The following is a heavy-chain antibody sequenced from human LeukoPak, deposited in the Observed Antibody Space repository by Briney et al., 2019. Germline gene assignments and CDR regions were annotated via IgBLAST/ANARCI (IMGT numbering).Heavy chain of an antibody. CDR3: AREGSGSYQPIDY. D-gene: IGHD3-10*01. V-gene: IGHV4-4*07. CDR1: GYSISSGYY. CDR2: IYSSGNT. J-gene: IGHJ4*02. Sequence: SETLSLTCTVSGYSISSGYYWSWIRQSAGRGLEWIGRIYSSGNTNYNPSLKSRVTMSVDTSRNQFSLKLSSVTAADTAVYYCAREGSGSYQPIDYWGQGTLVIVSS.